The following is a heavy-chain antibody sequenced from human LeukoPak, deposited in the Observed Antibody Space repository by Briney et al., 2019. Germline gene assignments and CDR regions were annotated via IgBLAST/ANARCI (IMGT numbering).Heavy chain of an antibody. CDR1: GRPISDYY. CDR2: IYTSGST. Sequence: PSETLSLTCTVSGRPISDYYWSCIRQPAGKGLEWLGRIYTSGSTKYNPSLESRVTMSVNTSKNQFSLKLSFVTAADTAVYYCARVGSGYDYVDYGGQGTLVTVSS. D-gene: IGHD3-22*01. CDR3: ARVGSGYDYVDY. V-gene: IGHV4-4*07. J-gene: IGHJ4*02.